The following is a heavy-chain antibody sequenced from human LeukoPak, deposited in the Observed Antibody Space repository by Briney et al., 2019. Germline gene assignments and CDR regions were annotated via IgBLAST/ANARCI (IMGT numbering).Heavy chain of an antibody. CDR1: GFTFSSYS. V-gene: IGHV3-48*01. CDR3: ARARCSGGSCYNSF. D-gene: IGHD2-15*01. CDR2: ISSSSSTI. J-gene: IGHJ4*02. Sequence: GGSLRLSCAASGFTFSSYSMNWVRQAPGKGLEWVSYISSSSSTIYYADSVKGRFTISRDNAKNPLYLQMNSLRAEDTAVYYCARARCSGGSCYNSFWGQGTLVTVSS.